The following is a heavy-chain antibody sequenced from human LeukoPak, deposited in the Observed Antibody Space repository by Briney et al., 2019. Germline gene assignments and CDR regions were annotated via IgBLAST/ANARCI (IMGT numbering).Heavy chain of an antibody. D-gene: IGHD3-22*01. CDR1: GFTFSSYG. CDR2: ISYDGSNA. CDR3: AKGFDYYYDSSQYYYGMDV. J-gene: IGHJ6*02. Sequence: GGSLRLSCAASGFTFSSYGMHWVRQAPGKGLEWVALISYDGSNAYYADSVKGRFTISRDNSKNTVSLQMISLRAEDTAVYYCAKGFDYYYDSSQYYYGMDVWGQGTTVTVS. V-gene: IGHV3-30*18.